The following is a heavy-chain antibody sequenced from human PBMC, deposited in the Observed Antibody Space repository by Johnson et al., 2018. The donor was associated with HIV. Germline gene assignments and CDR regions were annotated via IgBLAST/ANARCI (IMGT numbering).Heavy chain of an antibody. V-gene: IGHV3-30*04. CDR3: AKDHPVVAERTGAFDI. J-gene: IGHJ3*02. D-gene: IGHD2-15*01. CDR2: ISYDGINK. CDR1: GFTFSSYA. Sequence: VQLVASGGVLVQPGESLRLSCAASGFTFSSYAMHWVRQAPGKGLEWVAVISYDGINKYYAESVKGRFTISRDISKDTLYLQMNSLRAEDTAVYYCAKDHPVVAERTGAFDIWGQGTMVTVSS.